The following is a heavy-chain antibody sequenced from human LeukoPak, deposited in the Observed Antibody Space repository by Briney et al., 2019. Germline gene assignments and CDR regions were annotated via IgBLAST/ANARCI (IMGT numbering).Heavy chain of an antibody. CDR2: ISYDGSNK. J-gene: IGHJ4*02. Sequence: GGSLRLSCAASGFTFSSYSMNWVRQAPGKGLEWVAVISYDGSNKYYADSVKGRFTISRDNSKNTLYLQMNSLRAEDTAVYYCARGVVVPLHWGQGTLVTVSS. D-gene: IGHD2-2*01. V-gene: IGHV3-30*03. CDR1: GFTFSSYS. CDR3: ARGVVVPLH.